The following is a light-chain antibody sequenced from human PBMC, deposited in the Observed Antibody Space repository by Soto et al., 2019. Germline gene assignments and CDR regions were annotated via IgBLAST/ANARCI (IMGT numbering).Light chain of an antibody. CDR3: QKYTRAPFT. Sequence: DIQMTQSPSSLSASVGDRVTVTCRASQGMDTYLAWYQQKPGQVPKLLIYAASTLQSGVPSRFSGSGSGTDFTLTISSLQPEDVATYFCQKYTRAPFTFGPGTKVDIK. J-gene: IGKJ3*01. V-gene: IGKV1-27*01. CDR1: QGMDTY. CDR2: AAS.